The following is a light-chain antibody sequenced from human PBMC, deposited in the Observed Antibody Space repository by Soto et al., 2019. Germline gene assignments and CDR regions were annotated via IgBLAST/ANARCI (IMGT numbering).Light chain of an antibody. J-gene: IGKJ1*01. CDR1: QSLLYSDGRTY. CDR2: EGS. CDR3: MQSIEFPWT. Sequence: DIVMTQTPLSLSVTPGQPASISCKSIQSLLYSDGRTYLYWFLQKPGQPPQILVYEGSNRFSGVQDRFSGRGSGTDFTLKISRVTADDVGVYYCMQSIEFPWTCDQATKVDIK. V-gene: IGKV2D-29*01.